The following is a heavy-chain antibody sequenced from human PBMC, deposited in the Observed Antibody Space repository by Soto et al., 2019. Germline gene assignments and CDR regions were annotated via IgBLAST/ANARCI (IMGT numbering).Heavy chain of an antibody. D-gene: IGHD2-2*01. J-gene: IGHJ6*02. V-gene: IGHV1-69*01. CDR1: GGTFSSYA. Sequence: SVKVSCKASGGTFSSYAISWVRKAPGQGLEWMGGIIPIFGTANYAQKFQGRVTITADESTSTAYMELSSLRSEDTAVYYCAWGGYQLLETSYYYGMDVWGQGTTVTVSS. CDR2: IIPIFGTA. CDR3: AWGGYQLLETSYYYGMDV.